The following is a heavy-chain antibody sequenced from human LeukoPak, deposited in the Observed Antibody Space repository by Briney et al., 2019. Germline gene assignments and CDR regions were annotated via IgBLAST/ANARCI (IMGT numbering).Heavy chain of an antibody. CDR3: ASELRRKSNVGFATWRWLDP. D-gene: IGHD1-26*01. CDR1: GYTFTSYA. J-gene: IGHJ5*02. V-gene: IGHV1-3*04. CDR2: INTGNGNT. Sequence: ASVKVSCKASGYTFTSYAMHWVRQAPGQRLEWMGWINTGNGNTKYSQKFQGRVTITRDTSASTAYMELSSLRSEDTAVYYCASELRRKSNVGFATWRWLDPWGQGTLVTVSS.